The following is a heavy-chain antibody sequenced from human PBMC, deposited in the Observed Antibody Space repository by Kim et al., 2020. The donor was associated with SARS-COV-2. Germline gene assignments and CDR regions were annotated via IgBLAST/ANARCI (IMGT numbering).Heavy chain of an antibody. D-gene: IGHD1-26*01. CDR3: ARGTYRFDM. J-gene: IGHJ3*02. V-gene: IGHV3-11*04. Sequence: GGSLRLSCAASRFTFSDYYMTWIRQAPGKGLEWLSYINSGGSTIYYADSVKGRFTVSRDNTKNSLYLQMNSLRAEDTAIYYCARGTYRFDMWGPGTMVTVSS. CDR1: RFTFSDYY. CDR2: INSGGSTI.